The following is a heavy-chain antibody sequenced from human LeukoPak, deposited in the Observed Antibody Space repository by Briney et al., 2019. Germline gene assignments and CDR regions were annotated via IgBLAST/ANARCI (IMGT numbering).Heavy chain of an antibody. J-gene: IGHJ4*02. Sequence: KPSETLSLTCAVSGYSISSGYYWGWIRQPPGKGLEWIGSIYHSGSTYYNPSLKSRVTISVDTSKNQFSLKLSSVTAADTAVYYCARGRVEFDYWGQGTLVTVSS. CDR3: ARGRVEFDY. V-gene: IGHV4-38-2*01. CDR1: GYSISSGYY. D-gene: IGHD3-16*01. CDR2: IYHSGST.